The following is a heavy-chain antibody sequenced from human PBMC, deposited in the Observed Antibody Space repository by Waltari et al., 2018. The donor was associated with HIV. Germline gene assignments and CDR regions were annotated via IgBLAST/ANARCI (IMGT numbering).Heavy chain of an antibody. Sequence: EVQLLESGGTLVQPGGSLSLSCTASAFTFSNYAMRWVRQAPGKGLEWFSSIRPNGESKYYADSVKGRFTISRDNYKNMMFLQMNSRRADDTAIYYCSKGMIGGSFGALDHWGQGTLLTVSS. J-gene: IGHJ4*02. CDR1: AFTFSNYA. D-gene: IGHD2-21*01. CDR3: SKGMIGGSFGALDH. V-gene: IGHV3-23*01. CDR2: IRPNGESK.